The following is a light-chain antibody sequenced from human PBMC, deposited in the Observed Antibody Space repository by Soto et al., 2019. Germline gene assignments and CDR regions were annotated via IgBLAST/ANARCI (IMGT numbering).Light chain of an antibody. CDR2: KAS. CDR3: QQRNNWPLT. Sequence: DIQMTQSPSTLSASVGDRVTITCRASQSISSWLAWYQQKPGKAPKLLIYKASSLESGVPSRFSGSGSGTEFTLTISSLQPDDFATYYCQQRNNWPLTFGGGTKVEIK. CDR1: QSISSW. V-gene: IGKV1-5*03. J-gene: IGKJ4*01.